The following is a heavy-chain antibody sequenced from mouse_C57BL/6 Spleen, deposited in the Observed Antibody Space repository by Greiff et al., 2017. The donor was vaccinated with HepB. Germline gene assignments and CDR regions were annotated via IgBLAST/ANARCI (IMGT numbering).Heavy chain of an antibody. CDR2: ISSGGSYT. CDR3: ARPYYSNHYYAMDY. V-gene: IGHV5-6*01. D-gene: IGHD2-5*01. CDR1: GFTFSSYG. Sequence: EVHLVESGGDLVKPGGSLKLSCAASGFTFSSYGMSWVRQTPDKRLEWVATISSGGSYTYYPDSVKGRFTISRDNAKNTLYLQMSSLKSEDTAMYYCARPYYSNHYYAMDYWGQGTSVTVSS. J-gene: IGHJ4*01.